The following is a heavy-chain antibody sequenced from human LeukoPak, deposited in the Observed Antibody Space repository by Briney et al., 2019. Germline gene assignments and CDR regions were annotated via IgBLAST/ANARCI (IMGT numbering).Heavy chain of an antibody. Sequence: PGGSLRLSCAASGFTVSSNYMSWVRQAPGKGLEWVSVIYSGGSTYYADSVKGRFTISRDNSKSTLYLQMNSLRAEDTAVYYCARLVYGYYYTYFDYWGQGTLVTVSS. J-gene: IGHJ4*02. CDR2: IYSGGST. CDR3: ARLVYGYYYTYFDY. D-gene: IGHD3-22*01. CDR1: GFTVSSNY. V-gene: IGHV3-53*01.